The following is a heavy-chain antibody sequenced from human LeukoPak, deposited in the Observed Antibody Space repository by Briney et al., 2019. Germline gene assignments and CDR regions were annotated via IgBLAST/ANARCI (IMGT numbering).Heavy chain of an antibody. D-gene: IGHD3-22*01. J-gene: IGHJ4*02. Sequence: GGSLRLSCAASGFTVSSNYMSWVRQAPGKGLEWVSVIYSCGSTYYADSVKGRFTISRDNSKNTLYLQMNSLRAEDTAVYYCASRGIYDSSGHSYYWGQGTLVTVSS. CDR1: GFTVSSNY. CDR3: ASRGIYDSSGHSYY. CDR2: IYSCGST. V-gene: IGHV3-66*01.